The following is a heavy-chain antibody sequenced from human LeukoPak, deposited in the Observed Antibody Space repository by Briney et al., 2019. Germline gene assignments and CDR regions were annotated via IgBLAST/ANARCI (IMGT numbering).Heavy chain of an antibody. V-gene: IGHV4-38-2*02. CDR3: ARDSSGWYYYMDV. D-gene: IGHD6-19*01. CDR2: IYHSRST. Sequence: SETLSLTCTVSGYSISSGYYWGWIRQPPGKGLEWIGSIYHSRSTYYNPSLKSRVTISVDTSKNQFSLKLSSVTAADTAVYYCARDSSGWYYYMDVWGKGTTVTVSS. CDR1: GYSISSGYY. J-gene: IGHJ6*03.